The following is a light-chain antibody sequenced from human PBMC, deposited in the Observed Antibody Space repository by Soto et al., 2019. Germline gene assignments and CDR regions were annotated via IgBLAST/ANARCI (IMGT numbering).Light chain of an antibody. V-gene: IGKV1-27*01. J-gene: IGKJ1*01. CDR3: QKYNSATKT. Sequence: IQLTQSASSLSASEGDGVTITCRASQWIXNYFDWYQQKPGKVPKLLXYHASTLQSGGPSRLSGSGSGTDFTLTISSMQPEDFANYYCQKYNSATKTFGQGTKVDIK. CDR1: QWIXNY. CDR2: HAS.